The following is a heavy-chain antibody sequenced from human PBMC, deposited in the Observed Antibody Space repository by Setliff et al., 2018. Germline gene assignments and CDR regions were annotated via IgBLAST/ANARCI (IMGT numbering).Heavy chain of an antibody. CDR1: GGSISSHY. D-gene: IGHD3-16*02. J-gene: IGHJ3*02. CDR2: IYYSGST. Sequence: SETLSLTCTVSGGSISSHYWSWIRQPPGKGLEWIGSIYYSGSTYYNPSLKSRVTISVDTSKNQFSLKLSSVTAADTAVYYCARAANMITFGGVIVSDAFDIWGQGTMVTVSS. V-gene: IGHV4-59*08. CDR3: ARAANMITFGGVIVSDAFDI.